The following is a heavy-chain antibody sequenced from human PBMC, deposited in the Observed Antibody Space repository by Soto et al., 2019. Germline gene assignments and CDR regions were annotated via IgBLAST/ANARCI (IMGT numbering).Heavy chain of an antibody. D-gene: IGHD6-19*01. J-gene: IGHJ4*02. Sequence: GASVKVSCKASGYTFTTYAMHWVRQAPGQRLEWMGWINAGNGNTKYSQEFQGRVTITRDTSASTAYMELSSLRSEDTAVYYCARAVAVPADFDYWGQGTLVTVSS. CDR2: INAGNGNT. CDR3: ARAVAVPADFDY. V-gene: IGHV1-3*01. CDR1: GYTFTTYA.